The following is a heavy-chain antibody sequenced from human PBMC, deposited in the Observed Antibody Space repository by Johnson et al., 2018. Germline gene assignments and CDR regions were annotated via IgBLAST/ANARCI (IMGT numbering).Heavy chain of an antibody. V-gene: IGHV3-73*02. D-gene: IGHD3-10*01. Sequence: EVQLLETGGGLVQPGGSXKLSCAASGFSFSGSPMHWVRQASGKGLEWVGRIRSKANNYAKAYGASVKGSFTISRDDSKNTAYLQMNSLKTDDTAVYYCAKARYYYGSGSYCDYWGQGTLVTVSS. CDR2: IRSKANNYAK. CDR1: GFSFSGSP. J-gene: IGHJ4*02. CDR3: AKARYYYGSGSYCDY.